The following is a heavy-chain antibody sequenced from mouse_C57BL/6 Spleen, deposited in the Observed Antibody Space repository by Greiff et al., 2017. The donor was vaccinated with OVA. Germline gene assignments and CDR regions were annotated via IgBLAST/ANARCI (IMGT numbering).Heavy chain of an antibody. V-gene: IGHV3-6*01. CDR3: ARDRGIYDGYYGFAY. D-gene: IGHD2-3*01. CDR2: ISYDGSN. J-gene: IGHJ3*01. CDR1: GYSITSGYY. Sequence: EVKLQESGPGLVKPSQSLSLTCSVSGYSITSGYYWNWIRQSPGNKLEWMGYISYDGSNNYNPSLKNRSSITRDTSQNPFFLKLNSVTTEDTATYYCARDRGIYDGYYGFAYWGQGTLVTVSA.